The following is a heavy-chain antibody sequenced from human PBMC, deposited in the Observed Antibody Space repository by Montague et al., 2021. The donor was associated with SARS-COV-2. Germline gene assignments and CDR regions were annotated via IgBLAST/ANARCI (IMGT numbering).Heavy chain of an antibody. Sequence: SLRISCAASGFTFSSFAMHWVRQAPGKGLEWVALISYDGNDKYYADSVKGRFTISRDNSKNTLYLQMNSLGAEDTAIYYCAIEVSIMVRGRRRFDYWGQGTSVTVSS. J-gene: IGHJ4*02. CDR1: GFTFSSFA. CDR3: AIEVSIMVRGRRRFDY. D-gene: IGHD3-10*01. CDR2: ISYDGNDK. V-gene: IGHV3-30*04.